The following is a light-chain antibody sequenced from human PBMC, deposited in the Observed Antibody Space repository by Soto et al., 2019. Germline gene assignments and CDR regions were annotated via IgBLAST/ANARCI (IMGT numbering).Light chain of an antibody. CDR2: GAS. CDR1: QSVSSSY. CDR3: QQYGSSSIN. V-gene: IGKV3-20*01. J-gene: IGKJ5*01. Sequence: EIVLTQSPGTLSLSPGERATLSCRASQSVSSSYLAWYQQKPGQAPRLLIYGASSRATGIPDRFSGSGSGKDFTLTISRLEPEYFAVYYCQQYGSSSINFGQGKRLQIK.